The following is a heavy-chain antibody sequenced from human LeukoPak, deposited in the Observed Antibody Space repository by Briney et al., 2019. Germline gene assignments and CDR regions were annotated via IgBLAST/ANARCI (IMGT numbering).Heavy chain of an antibody. CDR3: ASYGSGSGEDAFDI. V-gene: IGHV4-34*01. Sequence: PGGSLRLSCAASGFTFSSYAMSWVRQAPGKGLEWIGEINHSGSTNYNPSLKSRVTISVDTSKNQFSLKLSSVTAADTAVYYCASYGSGSGEDAFDIWGQGTMVTVSS. J-gene: IGHJ3*02. CDR2: INHSGST. D-gene: IGHD3-10*01. CDR1: GFTFSSYA.